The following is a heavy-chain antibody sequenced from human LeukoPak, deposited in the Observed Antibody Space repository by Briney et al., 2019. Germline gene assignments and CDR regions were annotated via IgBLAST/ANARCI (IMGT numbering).Heavy chain of an antibody. J-gene: IGHJ4*02. D-gene: IGHD3-22*01. V-gene: IGHV3-48*01. CDR2: ISSGGTTT. CDR3: ARGSTYYDSSGQVPFDY. CDR1: GFTFSTYS. Sequence: GGSLRLSCVASGFTFSTYSINWVRHAPGKGLEWISYISSGGTTTYYADSVKGRFTISRDNAKNSLLLQMNSLRAEDTAMYYCARGSTYYDSSGQVPFDYWGQGTLVTVSS.